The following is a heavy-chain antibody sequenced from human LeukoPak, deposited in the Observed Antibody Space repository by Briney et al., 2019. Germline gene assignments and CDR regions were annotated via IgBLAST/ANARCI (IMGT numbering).Heavy chain of an antibody. CDR2: MNPNSGNT. J-gene: IGHJ3*02. V-gene: IGHV1-8*01. CDR1: GYTFTSYD. D-gene: IGHD6-19*01. Sequence: GASVKVSCKASGYTFTSYDINWVRQATGQGLEWMGWMNPNSGNTGYAQRFQGRLTMTRNTSISTAYMGLSSLRSEDTAVYYCARGSSGWPYQDAFDIWGQGTMVTVSS. CDR3: ARGSSGWPYQDAFDI.